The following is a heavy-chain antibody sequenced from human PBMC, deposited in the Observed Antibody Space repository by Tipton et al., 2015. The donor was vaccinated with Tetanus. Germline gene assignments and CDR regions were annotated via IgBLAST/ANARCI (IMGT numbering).Heavy chain of an antibody. CDR1: GDSVRTGNFY. D-gene: IGHD4-11*01. V-gene: IGHV4-30-4*01. CDR2: IHHSGLA. J-gene: IGHJ3*02. CDR3: ARNVYTVTNDAFDI. Sequence: TLSLTCTVSGDSVRTGNFYWSWIRQPPGKGLEWIAFIHHSGLAFSKPSLKSRVSISIDTSQNQLSLRLTSVTAADTAVYFCARNVYTVTNDAFDIWGNGTLVNVSS.